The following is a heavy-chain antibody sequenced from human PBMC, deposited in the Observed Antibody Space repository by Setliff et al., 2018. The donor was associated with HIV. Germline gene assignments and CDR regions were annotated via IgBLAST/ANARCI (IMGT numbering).Heavy chain of an antibody. CDR2: IYYSGST. CDR1: GYSISSGYY. D-gene: IGHD3-22*01. J-gene: IGHJ4*02. V-gene: IGHV4-38-2*02. CDR3: ARDRLDGHDTSGYYYAY. Sequence: SETLSLTCSVSGYSISSGYYWGWIRQPPGKGLEWIGYIYYSGSTNYNPSLKSRVTISVDTSKNQFSLKLSSVTAADTAVYYCARDRLDGHDTSGYYYAYWGQGTLVTVSS.